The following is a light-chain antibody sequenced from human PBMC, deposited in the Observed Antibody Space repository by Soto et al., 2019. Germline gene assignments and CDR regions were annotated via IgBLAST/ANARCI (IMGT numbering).Light chain of an antibody. CDR3: SSYAGSYTYV. J-gene: IGLJ1*01. CDR1: FSDVGGYNF. Sequence: QSVLTQPRSVSGSPGRSVTISCTGTFSDVGGYNFVSWYQQHPGKAPKLMIYDVYKRHSGVPDRFSCSKSGTTASLSISGRQAEDEADYYCSSYAGSYTYVFGIGPKVTV. CDR2: DVY. V-gene: IGLV2-11*02.